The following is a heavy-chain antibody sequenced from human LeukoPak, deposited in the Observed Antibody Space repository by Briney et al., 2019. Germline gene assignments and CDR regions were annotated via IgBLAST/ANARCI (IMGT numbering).Heavy chain of an antibody. CDR2: IYYSGST. D-gene: IGHD1-14*01. CDR1: GGSISSGDYY. CDR3: ARGGPDQDAFDI. Sequence: SQTLSLTCTVSGGSISSGDYYWSWIRQPPGKGLEWIGYIYYSGSTYYNPSLKSRVTTSVDTSKNQFSLKLSSVTAADTAVYYCARGGPDQDAFDIWGQGTMVTVSS. V-gene: IGHV4-30-4*08. J-gene: IGHJ3*02.